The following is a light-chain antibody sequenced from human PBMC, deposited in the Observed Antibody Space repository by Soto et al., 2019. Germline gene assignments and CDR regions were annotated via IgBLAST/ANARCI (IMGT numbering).Light chain of an antibody. CDR3: QTWGTVV. CDR1: SGHSSYA. CDR2: LNSDGSH. J-gene: IGLJ2*01. V-gene: IGLV4-69*01. Sequence: QLVLTQSPSASASLGASVKLTCTLSSGHSSYAIAWHQQQPEKGPRYLMKLNSDGSHSKGDGIPDRFSGSSSGAERYLTISSLQSEDEADYYCQTWGTVVFGGGTKLTGL.